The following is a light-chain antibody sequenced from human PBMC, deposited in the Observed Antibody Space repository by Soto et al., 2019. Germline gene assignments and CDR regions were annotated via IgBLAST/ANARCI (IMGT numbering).Light chain of an antibody. CDR1: QSVLTN. Sequence: EIVMTQSPVSLSVSPGERVTLSCRASQSVLTNLAWYQQKPGQAPRLLIYDAFTRAIGIPARFSGSGSGTEFTLTISSLQSEDFAVFYCQQYHNWPPWTFGQGTKVEIK. CDR2: DAF. V-gene: IGKV3-15*01. J-gene: IGKJ1*01. CDR3: QQYHNWPPWT.